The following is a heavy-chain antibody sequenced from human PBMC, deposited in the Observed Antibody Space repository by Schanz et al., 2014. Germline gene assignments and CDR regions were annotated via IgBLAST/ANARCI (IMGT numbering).Heavy chain of an antibody. J-gene: IGHJ2*01. D-gene: IGHD2-21*02. V-gene: IGHV3-23*05. CDR3: AKDLGVDCGDGCFNWYFDL. CDR2: ASSRSDEI. CDR1: TFTFDHYA. Sequence: EVQLLESGGGLVQPGGSLRLSCSASTFTFDHYAMTWVRQAPGKGLEWVAAASSRSDEIKYADSVRGRFTSSRDNSRSTMYLQMNSLRAEDTAVYFCAKDLGVDCGDGCFNWYFDLWGRGTLVTVSS.